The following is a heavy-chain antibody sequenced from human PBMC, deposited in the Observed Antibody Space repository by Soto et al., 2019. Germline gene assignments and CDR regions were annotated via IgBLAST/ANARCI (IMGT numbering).Heavy chain of an antibody. CDR1: GFTFSNYS. D-gene: IGHD2-2*01. CDR2: ISNNSSVK. J-gene: IGHJ4*02. CDR3: AKGKDVVVVPAIDY. V-gene: IGHV3-48*02. Sequence: PGGSLRLSCAVSGFTFSNYSINWVRQAPGKGLEWLSYISNNSSVKYYADSVKGRFTISRDNAKNSLYLQMNSLRDEDTAVYYCAKGKDVVVVPAIDYWGQGILVTVSS.